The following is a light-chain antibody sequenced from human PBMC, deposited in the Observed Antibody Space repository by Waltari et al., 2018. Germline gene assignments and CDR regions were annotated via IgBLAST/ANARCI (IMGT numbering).Light chain of an antibody. Sequence: EIVLTQSPGTLSLSPGERATLSCRASQSVSSHFLAWYQQNPGQAPRLLIYGASSRATGIPDRFSGSGSGTGFTLTISRLEPEDFAVYYCQQYVSSPLTFGGGTKVEIK. J-gene: IGKJ4*01. CDR1: QSVSSHF. CDR3: QQYVSSPLT. V-gene: IGKV3-20*01. CDR2: GAS.